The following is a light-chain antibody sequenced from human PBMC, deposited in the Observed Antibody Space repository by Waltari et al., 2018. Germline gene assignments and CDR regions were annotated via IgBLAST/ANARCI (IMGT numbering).Light chain of an antibody. V-gene: IGKV3-20*01. CDR2: GAS. CDR1: QTVRTTY. J-gene: IGKJ4*01. Sequence: EIVLTQPPGTLSLSPGERATLSCRASQTVRTTYLAWYQQKPGQAPTLLIYGASSRATGIPDRFSGSGSGTDFSLTISSLEPEDFAVYYCQQYDISPLTFGGGTKVEIK. CDR3: QQYDISPLT.